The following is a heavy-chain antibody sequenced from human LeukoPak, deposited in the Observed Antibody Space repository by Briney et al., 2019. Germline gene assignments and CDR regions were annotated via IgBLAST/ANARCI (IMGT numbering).Heavy chain of an antibody. D-gene: IGHD1-14*01. Sequence: PSETLSLTCSVSGGSISSGGYYWSWIRQPPGKGLEWIGYIYHSGSTYYNPSLKSRVTISVDRSKNQFSLKLSSVTAADTAVYYCARVGIRAANWFDPWGQGTLVTVSS. CDR2: IYHSGST. CDR3: ARVGIRAANWFDP. V-gene: IGHV4-30-2*01. J-gene: IGHJ5*02. CDR1: GGSISSGGYY.